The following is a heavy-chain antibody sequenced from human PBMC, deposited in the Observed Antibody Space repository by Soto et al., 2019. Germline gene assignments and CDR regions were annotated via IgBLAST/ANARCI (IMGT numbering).Heavy chain of an antibody. D-gene: IGHD1-1*01. J-gene: IGHJ4*02. CDR3: ARVLYGFSYGKCDY. V-gene: IGHV3-23*01. CDR1: GFIFSDNG. CDR2: IDEDGRTT. Sequence: PGGSLRLSCAVSGFIFSDNGMNWVRQAPGKGLEWVSSIDEDGRTTHYADSVKGRFTISRDNSKNRLYLQMDSLRAEDTALYYCARVLYGFSYGKCDYWAQGTLVTVSS.